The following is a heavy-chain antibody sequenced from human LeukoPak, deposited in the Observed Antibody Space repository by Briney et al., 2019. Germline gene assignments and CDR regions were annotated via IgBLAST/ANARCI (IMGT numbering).Heavy chain of an antibody. CDR3: ARAASYSDFYFDY. V-gene: IGHV3-21*01. J-gene: IGHJ4*02. CDR2: ISSSSSYI. CDR1: GSTFRSYS. Sequence: GGSLRLSCAASGSTFRSYSMNWVRQAPGKGLEWVSSISSSSSYIYYADSVKGRFTISRDNAKNSLYLQMNSLRAEDTAVYYCARAASYSDFYFDYWGQGTLVTVSS. D-gene: IGHD1-26*01.